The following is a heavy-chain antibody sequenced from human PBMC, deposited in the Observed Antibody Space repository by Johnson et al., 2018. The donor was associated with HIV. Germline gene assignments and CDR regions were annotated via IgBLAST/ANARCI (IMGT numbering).Heavy chain of an antibody. CDR1: GFAFSGYA. Sequence: QVQLVESGGGLVQPGGSLRLSCTASGFAFSGYAMHWVRQAPGKGLEYVSSISSNGGGTIYFADSVKGRFTISRDNSKNTLYLQMNSLRAEDTAVYYCARAKNLFWSGYYDAFDIWGQGTMVTVSS. V-gene: IGHV3-64*04. CDR3: ARAKNLFWSGYYDAFDI. D-gene: IGHD3-3*01. J-gene: IGHJ3*02. CDR2: ISSNGGGTI.